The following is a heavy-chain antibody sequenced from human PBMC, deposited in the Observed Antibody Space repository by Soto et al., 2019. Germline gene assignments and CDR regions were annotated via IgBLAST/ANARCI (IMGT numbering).Heavy chain of an antibody. D-gene: IGHD3-10*01. Sequence: EVHLLESGGGLVQPVGSLRLSCAASVFTFSNYAMTWVRQAPGKGLEWVSVISGTGGGTNNADSAKGRFTTSRDNSKNTLYLQMNSLRAEDTAVYYCAKRAFYGSGIPNYYGMDVWGQGTAVTVSS. J-gene: IGHJ6*02. V-gene: IGHV3-23*01. CDR2: ISGTGGGT. CDR3: AKRAFYGSGIPNYYGMDV. CDR1: VFTFSNYA.